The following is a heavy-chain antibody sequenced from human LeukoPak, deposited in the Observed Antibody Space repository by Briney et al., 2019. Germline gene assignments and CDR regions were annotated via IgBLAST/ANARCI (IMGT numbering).Heavy chain of an antibody. CDR1: GGSTSSGSYY. V-gene: IGHV4-61*02. Sequence: SQTLSLTCTVSGGSTSSGSYYWSWIRQPAGKGLEWIGRIYTSGSTNYNPSLKSRVTISADTSKNQFSLKLSSVTAADTAVYYCAREARETYFDYWGQGTLVTVSS. CDR2: IYTSGST. CDR3: AREARETYFDY. J-gene: IGHJ4*02. D-gene: IGHD1-26*01.